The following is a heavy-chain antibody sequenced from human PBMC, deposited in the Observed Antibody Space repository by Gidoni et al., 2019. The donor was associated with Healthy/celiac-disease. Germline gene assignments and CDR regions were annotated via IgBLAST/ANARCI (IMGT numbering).Heavy chain of an antibody. Sequence: QLQLQESGPGLVKPSETLSLTCTVSGGSISSSSYYWGWIRQPPGKGLEWIGSINYSGSTYYNPSLKSRVTISVDTSKNQFSLKLSSVTAADTAVYYCARFRIAARPVGNWFDPWGQGTLVTVSS. CDR3: ARFRIAARPVGNWFDP. CDR1: GGSISSSSYY. CDR2: INYSGST. D-gene: IGHD6-6*01. V-gene: IGHV4-39*01. J-gene: IGHJ5*02.